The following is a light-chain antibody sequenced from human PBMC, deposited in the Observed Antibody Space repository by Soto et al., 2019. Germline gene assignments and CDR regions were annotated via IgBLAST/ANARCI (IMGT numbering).Light chain of an antibody. CDR3: QQYYSYPRT. CDR2: VAS. Sequence: AIRITQSPSSLSAPTGDRVTIARRASQDIGSVLAWYQQKAGKAPKLLIYVASALQTGIPSRFSGSGSRTDFTLTISRLQSEDSATYYCQQYYSYPRTFGQGTKVYIK. V-gene: IGKV1-8*01. J-gene: IGKJ1*01. CDR1: QDIGSV.